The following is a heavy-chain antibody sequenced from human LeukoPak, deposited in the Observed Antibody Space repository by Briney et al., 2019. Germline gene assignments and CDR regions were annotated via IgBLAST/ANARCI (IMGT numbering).Heavy chain of an antibody. V-gene: IGHV3-30*02. D-gene: IGHD2-15*01. J-gene: IGHJ6*03. CDR1: GFTFSSYG. CDR2: IRYDGSNK. Sequence: GGSLRLSCAASGFTFSSYGMHWVRQAPGKGLEWVAFIRYDGSNKYYADSVKGRFTISRDNSKNTLYLQMNSLRAEDTAVYYCAKELRLYCSGGSCYHYYYYYMDVWGKGTTVTISS. CDR3: AKELRLYCSGGSCYHYYYYYMDV.